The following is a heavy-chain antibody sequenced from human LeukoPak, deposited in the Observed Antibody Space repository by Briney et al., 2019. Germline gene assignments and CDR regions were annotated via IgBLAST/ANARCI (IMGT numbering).Heavy chain of an antibody. CDR2: ISAYNGNT. V-gene: IGHV1-18*01. J-gene: IGHJ5*02. D-gene: IGHD1-26*01. CDR1: GYTFTSYG. Sequence: ASVKVSCKASGYTFTSYGISWVRQAPGQGLEWMGWISAYNGNTNYAQKLQGRVTMTTDTSTSTAYMELRSLRSDDTAVYYCARDPGEVGAKEGNNWFDPWGQGTLVTVSS. CDR3: ARDPGEVGAKEGNNWFDP.